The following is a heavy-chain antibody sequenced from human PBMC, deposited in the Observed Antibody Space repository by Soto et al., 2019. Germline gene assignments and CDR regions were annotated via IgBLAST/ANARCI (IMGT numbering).Heavy chain of an antibody. CDR1: GFTVSSNY. CDR2: IYSGAST. CDR3: ARDISGYSYGYGY. J-gene: IGHJ4*02. Sequence: EVQLVESGGGLVQPGGSLRLSCAASGFTVSSNYMSWVRQAPGKGLEWVSVIYSGASTYYADSVKGRFTISRDNSKNTLYLQMNSLRAEDTAVYYCARDISGYSYGYGYWGQGTLVTVSS. V-gene: IGHV3-66*01. D-gene: IGHD5-18*01.